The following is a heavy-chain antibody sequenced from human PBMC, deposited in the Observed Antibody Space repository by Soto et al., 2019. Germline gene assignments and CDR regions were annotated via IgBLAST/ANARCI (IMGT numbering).Heavy chain of an antibody. D-gene: IGHD2-2*01. CDR3: TRVTQLLSFYFEY. J-gene: IGHJ4*01. Sequence: QVRLQESGPGLVKPSQILSLTCTVSGGSISTGGYYWTWIRQRPGTGLEWIGNIFYSEGTSYYNPSLKGRVTISVDAAKNQCSLNVTSVTSAYTAVYFCTRVTQLLSFYFEYWGQGMLVTVSS. CDR2: IFYSEGTS. V-gene: IGHV4-31*03. CDR1: GGSISTGGYY.